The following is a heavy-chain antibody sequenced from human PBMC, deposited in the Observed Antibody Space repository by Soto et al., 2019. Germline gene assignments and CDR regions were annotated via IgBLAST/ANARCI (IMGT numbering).Heavy chain of an antibody. CDR3: ARDRFVVVAATRYNWFDP. V-gene: IGHV3-33*01. J-gene: IGHJ5*02. CDR2: IWYDGSNK. Sequence: QVQLVESGGGVVQPGRSLRLSCAASGFTFSSYGMHWVRQAPGKGLEWVAVIWYDGSNKYYADSVKGRFTISRDNSKKTLYLQSNSLRDEDTAVYYCARDRFVVVAATRYNWFDPWGQGTLVTVSS. CDR1: GFTFSSYG. D-gene: IGHD2-15*01.